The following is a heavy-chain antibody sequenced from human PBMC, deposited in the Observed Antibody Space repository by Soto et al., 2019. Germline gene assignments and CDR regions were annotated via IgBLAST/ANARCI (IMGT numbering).Heavy chain of an antibody. CDR3: ARGRLNFNWSEH. CDR1: GGSVSSGGYY. V-gene: IGHV4-61*08. CDR2: IYDSGNI. Sequence: SETLSLTCTVSGGSVSSGGYYWNWIRQPPGKGLEWIGYIYDSGNIKYNPSLKSRVTISADTSKNQFSLKVNSVTAADTAVYYRARGRLNFNWSEHWGQGTLVTVSS. D-gene: IGHD1-1*01. J-gene: IGHJ5*02.